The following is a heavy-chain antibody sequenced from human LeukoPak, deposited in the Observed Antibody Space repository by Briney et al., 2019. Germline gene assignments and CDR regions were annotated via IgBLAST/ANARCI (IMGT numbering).Heavy chain of an antibody. D-gene: IGHD6-13*01. CDR2: INHSGST. Sequence: PSETLSLTCAVYGGSFSGYYWSWIRQPPGKGLEWIGEINHSGSTNYNPSLKSRVTISVDTSKNQFSLKLSSVTAADTAVYYCARASPMAAAGTNFDYWGQGTLVTVSS. J-gene: IGHJ4*02. CDR1: GGSFSGYY. V-gene: IGHV4-34*01. CDR3: ARASPMAAAGTNFDY.